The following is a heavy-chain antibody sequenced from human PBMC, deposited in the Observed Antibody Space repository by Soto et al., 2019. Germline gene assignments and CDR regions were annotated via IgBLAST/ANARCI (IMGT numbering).Heavy chain of an antibody. J-gene: IGHJ6*02. Sequence: PGGSLRLSCAASGFTFSSYSMNWGRQAPGKGLEWVSYISSSSSTIYYADSVKGRFTISRDNAKNSLYLQMNSLRDEDTAVYYCAREADYYYGMDVWGQGTTVTVSS. CDR2: ISSSSSTI. V-gene: IGHV3-48*02. CDR3: AREADYYYGMDV. CDR1: GFTFSSYS.